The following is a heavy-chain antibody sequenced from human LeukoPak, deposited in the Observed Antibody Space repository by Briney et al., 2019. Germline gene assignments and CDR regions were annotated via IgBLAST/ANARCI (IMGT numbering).Heavy chain of an antibody. CDR1: GYTFTGYY. Sequence: ASVKVSCKASGYTFTGYYMHWVRQAPGQGLEWMGWINPNSGGTNYAQKFQGRVTMTRNTSISTAYMELSSLRSEDTAVYYCARGGVDSSGLTYAFDIWGQGTMVTVSS. J-gene: IGHJ3*02. D-gene: IGHD6-19*01. CDR2: INPNSGGT. V-gene: IGHV1-2*02. CDR3: ARGGVDSSGLTYAFDI.